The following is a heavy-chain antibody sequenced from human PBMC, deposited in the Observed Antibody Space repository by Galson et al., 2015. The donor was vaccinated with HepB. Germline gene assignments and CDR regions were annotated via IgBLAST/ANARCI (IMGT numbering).Heavy chain of an antibody. Sequence: SVKVSCKASGYTFTSYAMNWVRQAPGQGLEWMGWINTNTGNPTYAQGFTGRFVFSLDTSVSTAYLQISSLKAEDTAVYYCARGIPSYSSGWYDLVGYFQHWGQGTLVTVSS. CDR3: ARGIPSYSSGWYDLVGYFQH. D-gene: IGHD6-19*01. CDR1: GYTFTSYA. CDR2: INTNTGNP. V-gene: IGHV7-4-1*02. J-gene: IGHJ1*01.